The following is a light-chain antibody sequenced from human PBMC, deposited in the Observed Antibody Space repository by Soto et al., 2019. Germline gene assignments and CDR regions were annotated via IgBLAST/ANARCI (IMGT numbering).Light chain of an antibody. V-gene: IGKV1-27*01. Sequence: DIQMTQSPSSLSASVGDRVTITCRASLAIGNFVAWYQQKPGKSPTLLISEASTLHSGVPSRFSGRGSGTDFTLTISSLQAEDFASYFCQNVNGAPEGFGQGTKLVVK. CDR3: QNVNGAPEG. CDR1: LAIGNF. J-gene: IGKJ2*03. CDR2: EAS.